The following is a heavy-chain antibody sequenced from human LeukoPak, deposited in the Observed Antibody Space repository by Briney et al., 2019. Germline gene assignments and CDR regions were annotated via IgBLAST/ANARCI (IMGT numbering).Heavy chain of an antibody. J-gene: IGHJ3*02. V-gene: IGHV3-33*01. CDR3: ARGRGTVAGPHDAFDI. CDR2: IWYDGSNK. Sequence: GGSLRLSCAASGFTFSNYGMHWVRQAPGKGLEWVAVIWYDGSNKYYADSVKGRFTISRDNSKNTLNLQMNSLRAEDTAVYYCARGRGTVAGPHDAFDIWGQGTMVTVSS. CDR1: GFTFSNYG. D-gene: IGHD6-19*01.